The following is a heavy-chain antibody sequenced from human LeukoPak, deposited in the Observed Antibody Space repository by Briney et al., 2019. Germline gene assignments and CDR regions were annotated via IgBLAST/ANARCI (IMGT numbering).Heavy chain of an antibody. Sequence: PGRSLRLSCAASGFTFDDYAMHWVRQAPGKGLEWVSGISWNSGSIGYADSVKGRFTISRDNAKNSLYLQMNSLRAEDMALYYCAKDSSSSGRKLNYWGQGTLVTVSS. CDR3: AKDSSSSGRKLNY. V-gene: IGHV3-9*03. CDR2: ISWNSGSI. D-gene: IGHD6-6*01. J-gene: IGHJ4*02. CDR1: GFTFDDYA.